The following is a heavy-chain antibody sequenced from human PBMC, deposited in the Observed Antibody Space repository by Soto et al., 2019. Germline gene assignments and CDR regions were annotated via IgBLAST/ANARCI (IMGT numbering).Heavy chain of an antibody. CDR2: INHSGST. Sequence: QVQLQQWGAGLLKPSETLSLTCAVYGGAFSGYYWSWIRQPPGKGLEWIGEINHSGSTNYNPSLKSRVTISVDTSKNQFSLKLSSATAADTAVYYCASITIFGVVPTIDPWGQGTLVNVSS. CDR3: ASITIFGVVPTIDP. V-gene: IGHV4-34*01. J-gene: IGHJ5*02. CDR1: GGAFSGYY. D-gene: IGHD3-3*01.